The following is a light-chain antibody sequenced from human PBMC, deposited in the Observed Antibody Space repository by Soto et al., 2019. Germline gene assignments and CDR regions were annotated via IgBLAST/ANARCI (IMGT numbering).Light chain of an antibody. CDR2: KAS. CDR1: QTISSW. Sequence: DDQMTHSAATVSVSVGDRVTITCRASQTISSWLAWYQQKPGKAPKLLIYKASTLKSGVPSRFSGSGSGTEFTLTISSLQPDDFATYYCQHYNSYSEAFGQGTKVDI. J-gene: IGKJ1*01. CDR3: QHYNSYSEA. V-gene: IGKV1-5*03.